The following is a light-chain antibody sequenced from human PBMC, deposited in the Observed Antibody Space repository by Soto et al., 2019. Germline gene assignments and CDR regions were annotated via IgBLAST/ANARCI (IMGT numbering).Light chain of an antibody. CDR3: QQYNNWPPWT. J-gene: IGKJ1*01. CDR1: QSVGAN. Sequence: IVMTQSPVTLSVSPGERATLSCRASQSVGANLAWYQQKPGQAPRLLIYGASTRATGIPARFSGSGSGTEFTLTIGSLQSEDFAVYYCQQYNNWPPWTFGQGTKVEIK. CDR2: GAS. V-gene: IGKV3-15*01.